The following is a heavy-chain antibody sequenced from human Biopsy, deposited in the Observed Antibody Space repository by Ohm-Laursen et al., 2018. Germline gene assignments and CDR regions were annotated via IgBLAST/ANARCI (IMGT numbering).Heavy chain of an antibody. CDR2: ISYTGYT. CDR1: GVSITAYY. Sequence: PSETLSLTCTVPGVSITAYYWSWIRQPPGKGLEWIGHISYTGYTSYNASLKSRVTISVDTSRNHFSLRLSSLTAADTAVYYCARGSNDFGGLYFPRWGQGTLLTVSS. J-gene: IGHJ4*02. CDR3: ARGSNDFGGLYFPR. D-gene: IGHD4-23*01. V-gene: IGHV4-59*01.